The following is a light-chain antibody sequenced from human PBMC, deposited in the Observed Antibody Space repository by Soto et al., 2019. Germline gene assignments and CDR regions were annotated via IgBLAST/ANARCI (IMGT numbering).Light chain of an antibody. J-gene: IGLJ1*01. V-gene: IGLV2-23*02. CDR2: EVS. Sequence: SAVTHPASVSGSPGQSITISCTGTSSDVGSYNLVSWYQQLPGKAPKLIIYEVSKRPSGVSNRFSGSKSGNTASLTISGLKAEDEADYSCCSWAGSNSFYFFGTGTKVTVL. CDR1: SSDVGSYNL. CDR3: CSWAGSNSFYF.